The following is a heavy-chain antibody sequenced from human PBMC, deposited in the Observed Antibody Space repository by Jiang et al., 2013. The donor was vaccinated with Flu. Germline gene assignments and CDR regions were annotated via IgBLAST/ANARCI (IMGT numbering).Heavy chain of an antibody. CDR2: ISWNSVRI. CDR3: GRDRRFGSGSYALEY. CDR1: GFNFDDXA. J-gene: IGHJ4*01. V-gene: IGHV3-9*01. Sequence: LVQPGRSLRLSCVVSGFNFDDXAMHWVRQVPGKGLEWVSHISWNSVRIVYADSVKGRFYHLQRQRKECPDLQMNDLRPEDTALYYCGRDRRFGSGSYALEYWGHGTLVTVSS. D-gene: IGHD3-10*01.